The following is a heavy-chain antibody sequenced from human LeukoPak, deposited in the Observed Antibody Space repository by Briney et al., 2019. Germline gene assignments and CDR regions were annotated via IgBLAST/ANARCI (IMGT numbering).Heavy chain of an antibody. CDR2: MSHEGSDK. V-gene: IGHV3-30*03. Sequence: GGSPRLSCAASGFNLSNYGMHWVRQAPGKGLEWVAVMSHEGSDKYYADSVKGRFTISRDNSKNILYVQMNSLRVEDTAVYYCAIGPDYGSGDSWGQGTMVTVSS. J-gene: IGHJ4*02. D-gene: IGHD3-10*01. CDR3: AIGPDYGSGDS. CDR1: GFNLSNYG.